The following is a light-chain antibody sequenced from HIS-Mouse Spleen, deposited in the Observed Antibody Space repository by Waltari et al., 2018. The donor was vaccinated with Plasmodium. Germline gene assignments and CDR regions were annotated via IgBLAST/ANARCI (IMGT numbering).Light chain of an antibody. J-gene: IGKJ2*01. V-gene: IGKV3-20*01. CDR1: QSVSSSY. Sequence: DIVLTPSPRTLSLSPGDSATLSCRASQSVSSSYLAWYQQKPGQAPRLLIYGASSRATGIPDRFSGSGSGTDFTLTISRLEPEDFAVYYCQQYGSSPYTFGQGTKLEIK. CDR3: QQYGSSPYT. CDR2: GAS.